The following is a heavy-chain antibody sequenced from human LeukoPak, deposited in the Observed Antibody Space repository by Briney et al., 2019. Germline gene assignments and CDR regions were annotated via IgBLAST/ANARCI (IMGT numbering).Heavy chain of an antibody. V-gene: IGHV1-2*02. Sequence: GASVKVSCKASGYTFTGYYMHWVRQAPGQGLEWMGWINPNSGDTNYAQKFQGRVTMTRDTSISTAYMELSRLRSDDTAVYYCARGGDCYSSENDAFDIWGQGTMVTVSS. CDR1: GYTFTGYY. CDR2: INPNSGDT. CDR3: ARGGDCYSSENDAFDI. J-gene: IGHJ3*02. D-gene: IGHD2-21*02.